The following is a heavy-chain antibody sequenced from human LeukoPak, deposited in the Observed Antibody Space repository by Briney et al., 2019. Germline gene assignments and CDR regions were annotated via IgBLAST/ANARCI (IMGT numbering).Heavy chain of an antibody. V-gene: IGHV1-18*01. CDR2: ISTYNGNT. CDR1: GYTFPSHG. CDR3: ARDLSNTGGGAGDY. Sequence: GASVKVSCKASGYTFPSHGISWVRQAPGQGLEWMGWISTYNGNTNYAQRFQGRVTMTTDTPTSTAYMELRSLRSGDTAVYYCARDLSNTGGGAGDYWGQGTLVTVSS. J-gene: IGHJ4*02. D-gene: IGHD6-19*01.